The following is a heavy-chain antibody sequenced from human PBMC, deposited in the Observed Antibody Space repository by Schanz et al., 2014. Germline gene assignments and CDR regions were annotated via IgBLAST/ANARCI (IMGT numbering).Heavy chain of an antibody. CDR3: AKDDTQVNGMDV. CDR2: ISYDEATK. Sequence: QVQLVESGGSVVQPGRSLRLSCAASGAASGFTFSNYAMHWVRQSPGKGLEWVAVISYDEATKHYADSVKGRFTISRDNSKNTLYLEMTSLRVEDTAVYYCAKDDTQVNGMDVWGQGTTVTVSS. V-gene: IGHV3-30*04. CDR1: GFTFSNYA. J-gene: IGHJ6*02.